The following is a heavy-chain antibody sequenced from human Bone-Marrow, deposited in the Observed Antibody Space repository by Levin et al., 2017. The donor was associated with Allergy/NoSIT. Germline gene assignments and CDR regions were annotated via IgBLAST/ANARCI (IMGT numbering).Heavy chain of an antibody. CDR3: ARLSCSSTSCYSVFDV. Sequence: GESLKISCAASGITFNSYWMSWVRQGPGKGLEWVANMNEDGSEKYYVDSEKGRYTISRDNAKNSLYLQMNSLRAEDTAVYYCARLSCSSTSCYSVFDVWGQGTSVTVSS. V-gene: IGHV3-7*03. CDR1: GITFNSYW. D-gene: IGHD2-2*01. J-gene: IGHJ3*01. CDR2: MNEDGSEK.